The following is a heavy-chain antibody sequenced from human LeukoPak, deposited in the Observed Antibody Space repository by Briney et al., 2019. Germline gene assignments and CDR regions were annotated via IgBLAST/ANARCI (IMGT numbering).Heavy chain of an antibody. J-gene: IGHJ6*02. CDR3: ARGSEYYYGSGSYRQDV. D-gene: IGHD3-10*01. CDR2: ISDDSNWI. V-gene: IGHV3-21*01. Sequence: PGGSLRLSGAASGFTFSSYSMSWVRQAPGKGLEWVSSISDDSNWIYNADSGEGRFTISRDNAKNSLYLQMNSLRAEDTAVYYCARGSEYYYGSGSYRQDVWGQGTTVTVSS. CDR1: GFTFSSYS.